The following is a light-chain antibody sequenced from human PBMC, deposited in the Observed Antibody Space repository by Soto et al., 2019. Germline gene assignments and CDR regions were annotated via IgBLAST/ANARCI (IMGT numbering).Light chain of an antibody. V-gene: IGLV1-44*01. Sequence: QSVLTQPPSASGTPGQRVTISCSGSSSNIGDNTVNWYQQLPGTAPKLLIYSINQRPSGVPDRFSGSKSGTSASLAISGLQSEDEADYYCAAWDDSLNGVVFGGGTKVTVL. J-gene: IGLJ2*01. CDR1: SSNIGDNT. CDR3: AAWDDSLNGVV. CDR2: SIN.